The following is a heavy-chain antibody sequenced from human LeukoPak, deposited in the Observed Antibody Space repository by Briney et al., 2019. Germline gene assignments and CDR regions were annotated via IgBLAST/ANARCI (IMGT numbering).Heavy chain of an antibody. CDR2: ITGSGSST. Sequence: PGGSLRLSCAASGFTFCSYAMTWVRQAPGKGLEWVSSITGSGSSTYYADSVKGRFTISRDNSKNTLYVQMNSLRAEDTAVYFCAKPPRVVVVTAFDSWGQGTLVTVSS. CDR1: GFTFCSYA. CDR3: AKPPRVVVVTAFDS. J-gene: IGHJ4*02. D-gene: IGHD2-21*02. V-gene: IGHV3-23*01.